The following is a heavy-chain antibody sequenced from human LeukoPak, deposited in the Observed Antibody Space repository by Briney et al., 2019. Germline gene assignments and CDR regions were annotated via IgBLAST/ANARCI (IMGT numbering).Heavy chain of an antibody. D-gene: IGHD6-19*01. CDR2: ISGSGGST. J-gene: IGHJ4*02. CDR3: AKSIAVANQAFDY. V-gene: IGHV3-23*01. Sequence: GGSLRLSCAVSGFSVSGYWMTWVRQAPGKGLEWVSAISGSGGSTYYADSVKGRFTISRDNSKNTLYLQMNSLRAEDTAVYYCAKSIAVANQAFDYWGQGTLVTVSS. CDR1: GFSVSGYW.